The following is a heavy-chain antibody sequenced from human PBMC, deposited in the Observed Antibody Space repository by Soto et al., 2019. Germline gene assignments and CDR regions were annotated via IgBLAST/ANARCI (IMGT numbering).Heavy chain of an antibody. Sequence: GGSLRLSCAASGFTFSSYGMHWVRQAPGKGLEWVAVIWYDGSNKYYADSVKGRFTISRDNSKNTLYLQMNSLRAEDTAVYYCARDTYYDILTGYFYGMDVWGQGTTVTVSS. CDR2: IWYDGSNK. CDR1: GFTFSSYG. J-gene: IGHJ6*02. D-gene: IGHD3-9*01. V-gene: IGHV3-33*01. CDR3: ARDTYYDILTGYFYGMDV.